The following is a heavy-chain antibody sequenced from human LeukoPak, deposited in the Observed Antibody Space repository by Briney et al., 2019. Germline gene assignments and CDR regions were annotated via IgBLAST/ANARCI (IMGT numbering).Heavy chain of an antibody. CDR2: ISGSGGST. CDR3: AKDLGDYDILTGD. J-gene: IGHJ4*02. Sequence: GGSLRLSCAASGFTFSSYAMSWVRQAPGKGLEWVSAISGSGGSTYYADSVKGRFTISRDNSKNTLYLQINSLGAEDTAVYYCAKDLGDYDILTGDWGQGTLVTVSS. V-gene: IGHV3-23*01. CDR1: GFTFSSYA. D-gene: IGHD3-9*01.